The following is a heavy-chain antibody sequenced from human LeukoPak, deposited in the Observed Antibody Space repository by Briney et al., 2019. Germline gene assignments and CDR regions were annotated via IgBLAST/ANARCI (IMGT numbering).Heavy chain of an antibody. Sequence: GASVKVSCKASGGTFSSYAISWVRQAPGQGLEWMGGIIPIFGTANYAQKFQGRVTMTRNTSISTAYMELSSLRSEDTAVYYCARGDWGDFDYWGQGTLVTVSS. CDR1: GGTFSSYA. V-gene: IGHV1-69*05. CDR2: IIPIFGTA. CDR3: ARGDWGDFDY. J-gene: IGHJ4*02. D-gene: IGHD7-27*01.